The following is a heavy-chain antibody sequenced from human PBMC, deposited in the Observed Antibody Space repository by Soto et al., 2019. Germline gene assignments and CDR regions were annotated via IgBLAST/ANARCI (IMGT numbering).Heavy chain of an antibody. CDR1: GFSMSDHF. D-gene: IGHD3-10*01. Sequence: QVQLVESGGDLVKPGGSLRLSCAASGFSMSDHFMSWIRQAPGKGLEWVSYISDSDRGSATQYGDSVKGRFTISRDNANNSLYLQMNCLRVEDTAVYYCARESWANPDYWGQGTLVTVSS. J-gene: IGHJ4*02. CDR2: ISDSDRGSAT. CDR3: ARESWANPDY. V-gene: IGHV3-11*01.